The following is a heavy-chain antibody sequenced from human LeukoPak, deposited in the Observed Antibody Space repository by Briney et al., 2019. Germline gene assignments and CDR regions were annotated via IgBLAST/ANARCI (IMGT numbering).Heavy chain of an antibody. CDR3: ARRLEYSGSKGVFDY. CDR1: GFTVTTNY. V-gene: IGHV3-66*01. D-gene: IGHD1-26*01. J-gene: IGHJ4*02. Sequence: PGGSLRLSCAASGFTVTTNYMTWVRQAPGKGLEWVSIICSGGYTDYADSVKGRFTISRDNSKNTLDLQMNSLRAEDTAVYYCARRLEYSGSKGVFDYWGQGTLVTVSS. CDR2: ICSGGYT.